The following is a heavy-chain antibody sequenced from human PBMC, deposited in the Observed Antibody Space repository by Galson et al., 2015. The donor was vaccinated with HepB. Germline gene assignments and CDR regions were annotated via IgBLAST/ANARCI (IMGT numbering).Heavy chain of an antibody. CDR2: IKSKTDGGTT. CDR1: GFTFSNAW. V-gene: IGHV3-15*01. D-gene: IGHD1-26*01. Sequence: SLRLSCAASGFTFSNAWMSWVRQAPGKGLEWVGRIKSKTDGGTTDYAAPVKGRFTISRDDSKNTLYLQMNSLKTEDTAVYYCTTSAQPYSGSYRPNPTYYFDYWGQGTLVTVSS. CDR3: TTSAQPYSGSYRPNPTYYFDY. J-gene: IGHJ4*02.